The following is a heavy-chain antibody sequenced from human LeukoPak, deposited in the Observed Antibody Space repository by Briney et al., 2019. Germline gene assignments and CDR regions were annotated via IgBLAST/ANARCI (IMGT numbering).Heavy chain of an antibody. D-gene: IGHD2-15*01. Sequence: GGSLRLSCAASGFTFSSYSMNWVRQAPGKGLEWVSYISSSSSTIYYADSVKGRFTISRDNAKNSLYLQMNSLRAEDTAVYYCARGAAGAAFDIWGQGTMVTVSS. CDR1: GFTFSSYS. V-gene: IGHV3-48*04. CDR2: ISSSSSTI. J-gene: IGHJ3*02. CDR3: ARGAAGAAFDI.